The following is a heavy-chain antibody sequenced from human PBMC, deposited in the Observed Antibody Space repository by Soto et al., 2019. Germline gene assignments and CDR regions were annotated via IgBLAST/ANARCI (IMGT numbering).Heavy chain of an antibody. J-gene: IGHJ5*02. CDR1: GYIFTSYY. Sequence: EAAVQVSCKASGYIFTSYYMHWVRQAPGQGLEWMGIINPSGGSTSYVQKFQGRVTMTRDTSTSTVYMELSSLRSEDTAVYYCARDKLLVAAYNPQEDWFDPWGQGTLVTVSS. V-gene: IGHV1-46*01. CDR3: ARDKLLVAAYNPQEDWFDP. D-gene: IGHD2-15*01. CDR2: INPSGGST.